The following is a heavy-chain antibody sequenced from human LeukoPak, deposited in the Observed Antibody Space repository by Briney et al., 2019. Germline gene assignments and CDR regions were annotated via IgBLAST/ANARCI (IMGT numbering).Heavy chain of an antibody. CDR1: GFTFSSYS. CDR3: ASPYYYDSSGYGDLGAFDI. Sequence: GGSLRLSCAASGFTFSSYSMNWVRQAPGKGLEWVSYISSSSSTIYYADSVKGRFTISRDNAKNSLYLQMNSLRAEDTAVYYCASPYYYDSSGYGDLGAFDIWGQGTMVTASS. V-gene: IGHV3-48*01. J-gene: IGHJ3*02. CDR2: ISSSSSTI. D-gene: IGHD3-22*01.